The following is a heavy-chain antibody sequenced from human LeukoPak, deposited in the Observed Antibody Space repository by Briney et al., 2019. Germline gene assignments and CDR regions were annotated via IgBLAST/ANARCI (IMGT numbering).Heavy chain of an antibody. D-gene: IGHD3-10*01. V-gene: IGHV3-64*01. Sequence: GGSLRLSCAASGFTFSSYAMHWVRQAPGRGLEYVSAISSNGGSTYYANSVKGRFTISRDNSKNTLYLQMGSLRAEDMAVYYCARGGSGSYLYYFDYWGQGTLVTVSS. J-gene: IGHJ4*02. CDR2: ISSNGGST. CDR3: ARGGSGSYLYYFDY. CDR1: GFTFSSYA.